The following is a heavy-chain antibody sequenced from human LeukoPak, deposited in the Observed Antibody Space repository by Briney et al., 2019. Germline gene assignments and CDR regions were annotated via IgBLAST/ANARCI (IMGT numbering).Heavy chain of an antibody. CDR1: GYTFTGYY. V-gene: IGHV1-2*02. J-gene: IGHJ4*02. CDR3: ARTLYGSGSYSPIDY. CDR2: LNPNSGGT. Sequence: ASVKVSCKASGYTFTGYYMHWVRQAPGQGLEWMGWLNPNSGGTNYAQKFQGRVTMTRDTSISTAYMELSRLRSDDTAVYYCARTLYGSGSYSPIDYWGQGTLVTVSS. D-gene: IGHD3-10*01.